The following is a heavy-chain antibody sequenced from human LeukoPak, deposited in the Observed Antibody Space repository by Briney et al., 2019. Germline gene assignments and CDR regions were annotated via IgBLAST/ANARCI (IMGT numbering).Heavy chain of an antibody. CDR3: AKVSSMSLTDSYYYGMDV. D-gene: IGHD2-8*01. V-gene: IGHV3-74*01. Sequence: GGSLRLSCAASGFTFSSYSMKWVRQAPGKGLVWVSRINSDGSSTSYADSVKGRFTISRDNAKNTLYLQMNSLRAEDTAVYYCAKVSSMSLTDSYYYGMDVWGQGTTVTVSS. CDR1: GFTFSSYS. CDR2: INSDGSST. J-gene: IGHJ6*02.